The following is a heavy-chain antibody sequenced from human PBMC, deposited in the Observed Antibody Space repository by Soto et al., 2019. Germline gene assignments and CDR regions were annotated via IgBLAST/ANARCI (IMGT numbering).Heavy chain of an antibody. V-gene: IGHV1-46*01. J-gene: IGHJ6*02. D-gene: IGHD3-10*01. CDR2: INPSGGST. Sequence: ASVKVSCKASGCTFTSYYVHWVRQAPGQGLEWMGIINPSGGSTSYAQKFQGRVTMTRDTSTSTVYMELSSLRSEDTAVYYCASPMVRGVIHYYYGMDVWGQGTTVTVSS. CDR1: GCTFTSYY. CDR3: ASPMVRGVIHYYYGMDV.